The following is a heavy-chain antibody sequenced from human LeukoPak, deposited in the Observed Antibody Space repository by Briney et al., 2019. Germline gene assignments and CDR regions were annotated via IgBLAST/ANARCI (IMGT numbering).Heavy chain of an antibody. CDR2: ISAYNGNT. V-gene: IGHV1-18*01. CDR1: GGTFSSYA. CDR3: ARDLVPVAGTGYYYYYMDV. J-gene: IGHJ6*03. D-gene: IGHD6-19*01. Sequence: ASVKVSCKASGGTFSSYAISWVRQAPGQGLEWMGWISAYNGNTNYAQKLQGRVTMTTDTSTSTAYMELRSLRSDDTAVYYCARDLVPVAGTGYYYYYMDVWGKGTTVTVSS.